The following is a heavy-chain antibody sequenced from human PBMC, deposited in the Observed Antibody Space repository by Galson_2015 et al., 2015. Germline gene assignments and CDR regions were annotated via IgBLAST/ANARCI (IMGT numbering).Heavy chain of an antibody. J-gene: IGHJ4*02. CDR2: IWYDGSNK. V-gene: IGHV3-33*08. D-gene: IGHD2-2*01. CDR3: VLWTAGY. CDR1: GFTVSSNY. Sequence: SLRLSCAASGFTVSSNYMSWVRQAPGKGLEWVAVIWYDGSNKYYADSVKGRFTISRDNSKNTLYLQMNSLRAEDTAVYYCVLWTAGYWGQGTLVTVSS.